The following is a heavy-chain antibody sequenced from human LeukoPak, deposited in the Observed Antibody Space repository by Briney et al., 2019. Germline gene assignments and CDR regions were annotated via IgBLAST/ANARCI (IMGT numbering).Heavy chain of an antibody. CDR3: AKDIGPNYYDSSGYYFLSSAFDI. D-gene: IGHD3-22*01. J-gene: IGHJ3*02. CDR1: GFTFDDYA. Sequence: GRSLRLSCAASGFTFDDYAMHWVRQAPGKGLEWGSGISWNSGSIGYADSVKGRFTISRDKAENSLYLQMNSLRAEDPALYYCAKDIGPNYYDSSGYYFLSSAFDIWGQGTMVTVSS. V-gene: IGHV3-9*01. CDR2: ISWNSGSI.